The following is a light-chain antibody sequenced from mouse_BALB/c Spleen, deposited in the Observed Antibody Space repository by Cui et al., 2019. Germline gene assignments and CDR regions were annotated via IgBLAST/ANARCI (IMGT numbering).Light chain of an antibody. Sequence: QILLPQSPAIMSASPGEKVTMTCRASESVSYMYWYQQKPGSSPRLLIYDTANRAAGVPARFSGSGSGTSYYPISSRREEEDAATYYCQQWSRYPRTFGGGTKLEIK. CDR3: QQWSRYPRT. J-gene: IGKJ1*01. V-gene: IGKV4-55*01. CDR1: ESVSY. CDR2: DTA.